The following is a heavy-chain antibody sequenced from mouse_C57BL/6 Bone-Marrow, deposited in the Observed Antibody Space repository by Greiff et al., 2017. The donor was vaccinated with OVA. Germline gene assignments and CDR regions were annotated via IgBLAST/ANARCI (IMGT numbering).Heavy chain of an antibody. CDR3: ASGNGYYGYFDY. J-gene: IGHJ2*01. CDR2: IYIGNGYT. CDR1: GYTFTSYG. Sequence: VQLQQSGAELVRPGSSVKMSCKTSGYTFTSYGINWVKQRPGQGLEWMGYIYIGNGYTESHEKFKGKATLTSDTSSSTAYMQLSSLTSEDSAIYFCASGNGYYGYFDYWGQGTTLTVSS. V-gene: IGHV1-58*01. D-gene: IGHD2-3*01.